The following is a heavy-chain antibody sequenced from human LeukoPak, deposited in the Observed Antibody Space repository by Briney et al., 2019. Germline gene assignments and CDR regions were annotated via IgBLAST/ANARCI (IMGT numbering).Heavy chain of an antibody. D-gene: IGHD5-18*01. CDR1: GFTFSSYA. CDR2: ISYDGSNK. V-gene: IGHV3-30*04. Sequence: PGRSLRLSCAASGFTFSSYAMHWVRQAPGKGLEWVAVISYDGSNKYYADSVKGRFTISRDNSKNTLYLQMNSLRAEDTAVYFCASGKYGYGDNWFDPWGQGTLVTVSS. CDR3: ASGKYGYGDNWFDP. J-gene: IGHJ5*02.